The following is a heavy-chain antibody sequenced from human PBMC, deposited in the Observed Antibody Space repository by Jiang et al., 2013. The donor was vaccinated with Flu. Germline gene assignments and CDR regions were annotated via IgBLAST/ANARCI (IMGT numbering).Heavy chain of an antibody. J-gene: IGHJ6*02. CDR3: ARDHYYGMDV. CDR1: GGSISSGGYY. Sequence: GLVKPSQTLSLTCTVSGGSISSGGYYWSWIRQHPGKGLEWIGYIHYSGSTNYNPSLKSRVTISVDTSKNQFSLKLSSVTAADTAVYYCARDHYYGMDVWGQGTTVTVSS. V-gene: IGHV4-31*03. CDR2: IHYSGST.